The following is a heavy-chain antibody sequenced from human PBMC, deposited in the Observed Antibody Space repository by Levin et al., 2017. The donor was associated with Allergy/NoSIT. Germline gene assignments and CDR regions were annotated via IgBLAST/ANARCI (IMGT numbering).Heavy chain of an antibody. CDR2: ISSSSTYI. CDR1: GYTFSSYS. V-gene: IGHV3-21*01. J-gene: IGHJ6*02. CDR3: ARHGPDPYCYGLDV. Sequence: PGGSLRLSCAASGYTFSSYSMNWVRQAPGKGLEWVSCISSSSTYIHYVDSVKGRFTISRDNTKNSLYLQMNSLTAEDTAVYYCARHGPDPYCYGLDVWGQGTTVTVSS.